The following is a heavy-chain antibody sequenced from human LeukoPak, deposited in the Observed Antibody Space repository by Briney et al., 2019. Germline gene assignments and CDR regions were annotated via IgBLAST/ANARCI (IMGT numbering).Heavy chain of an antibody. CDR1: GGSISSSSYY. J-gene: IGHJ4*02. CDR2: IYYSGST. D-gene: IGHD3-10*01. V-gene: IGHV4-39*07. Sequence: SETLSLTCTVSGGSISSSSYYWGWIRQPPGKGLEWIGIIYYSGSTYYNPSLKSRVTISVDTSKNQFSLKLSSVTAADTAVYYCARKDYYGSGSYKFDYWGQGPLVTVSS. CDR3: ARKDYYGSGSYKFDY.